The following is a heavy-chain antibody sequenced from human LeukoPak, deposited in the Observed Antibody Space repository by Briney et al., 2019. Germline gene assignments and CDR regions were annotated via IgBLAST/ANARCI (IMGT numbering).Heavy chain of an antibody. D-gene: IGHD3-22*01. CDR2: IYYSGST. V-gene: IGHV4-31*03. J-gene: IGHJ6*03. CDR1: GGSISSGGYY. Sequence: SETLSLTCTVSGGSISSGGYYWSWIRQHPGKGLEWIGYIYYSGSTYYNPSLKSRVTISVDTSKNQFSLKLSSVTAADTAVYYCARYRESSGRYYYYYYYYMDVWGKGTTVTVSS. CDR3: ARYRESSGRYYYYYYYYMDV.